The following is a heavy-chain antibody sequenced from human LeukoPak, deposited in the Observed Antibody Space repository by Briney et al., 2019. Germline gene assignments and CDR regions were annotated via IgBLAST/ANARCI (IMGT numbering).Heavy chain of an antibody. D-gene: IGHD6-19*01. V-gene: IGHV4-59*01. Sequence: SETLSRTGTVSGVTISPSNWNRIRQPPGKGLEWSGYIHYSGSTNYNPSLKSRVTISVDTSKNQFSLKLSSVTAADTAIYHCARGGWSLDVWGKGTTVTVSS. J-gene: IGHJ6*03. CDR1: GVTISPSN. CDR2: IHYSGST. CDR3: ARGGWSLDV.